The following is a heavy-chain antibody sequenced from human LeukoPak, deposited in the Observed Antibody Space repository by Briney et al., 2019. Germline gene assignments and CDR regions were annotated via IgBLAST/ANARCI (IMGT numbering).Heavy chain of an antibody. Sequence: GESLKISCKGSGYSFTSYWIGWVRQMPGKGLEWMGIIYPVDSDTRYSPSFQGQVTISADKSISTAYLQWSSLKASDTAMYYCARHSRAGYYGSGSYYPYYCYMDVWGKGTTVTISS. J-gene: IGHJ6*03. CDR2: IYPVDSDT. D-gene: IGHD3-10*01. V-gene: IGHV5-51*01. CDR1: GYSFTSYW. CDR3: ARHSRAGYYGSGSYYPYYCYMDV.